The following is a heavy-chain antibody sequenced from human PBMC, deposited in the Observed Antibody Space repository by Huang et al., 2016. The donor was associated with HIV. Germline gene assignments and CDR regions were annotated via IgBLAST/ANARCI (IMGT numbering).Heavy chain of an antibody. D-gene: IGHD3-10*01. V-gene: IGHV4-39*01. CDR1: GGSIRSDTYY. CDR2: IYYSGST. CDR3: ARLPGSITMIRGVITDPY. Sequence: QLQLQESGPGLVKPSETLSLTCTVSGGSIRSDTYYWGWIRQPPVKGLEWSGSIYYSGSTYYNPSLKSRVTIIGDTSKNQFSLKMRSVTAADTAVYYCARLPGSITMIRGVITDPYWGQGTLVTVSS. J-gene: IGHJ4*02.